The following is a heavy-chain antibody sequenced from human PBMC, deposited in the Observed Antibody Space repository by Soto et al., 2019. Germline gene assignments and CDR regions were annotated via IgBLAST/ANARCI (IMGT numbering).Heavy chain of an antibody. CDR3: ARNFYDPSGYSLLYFDQ. D-gene: IGHD3-22*01. V-gene: IGHV4-30-2*01. J-gene: IGHJ4*02. CDR1: GGSISSGGYS. Sequence: PSETLSLTCAVSGGSISSGGYSWSWIRQPPGKGLEWIGFIYHTGSTSYNPSLKSRVTISLDRSENQFSLKLTSVTAADTAVYYCARNFYDPSGYSLLYFDQWGQGNQVTVSS. CDR2: IYHTGST.